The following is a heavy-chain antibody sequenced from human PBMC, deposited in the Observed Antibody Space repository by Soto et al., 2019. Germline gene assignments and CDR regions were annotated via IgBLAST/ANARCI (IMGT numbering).Heavy chain of an antibody. CDR1: GGSISTYY. CDR3: AREGSYKNYYYYGMDV. Sequence: QVQLQESGPGLVKPSETLSLTCTVSGGSISTYYWSWIRQPPGKGLEWIGYIYYSGSTNYNPSLKPRVPISVDTSKNQFSLKLGSVTAADTAVYYCAREGSYKNYYYYGMDVWGQGTTVTVSS. V-gene: IGHV4-59*01. D-gene: IGHD2-15*01. J-gene: IGHJ6*02. CDR2: IYYSGST.